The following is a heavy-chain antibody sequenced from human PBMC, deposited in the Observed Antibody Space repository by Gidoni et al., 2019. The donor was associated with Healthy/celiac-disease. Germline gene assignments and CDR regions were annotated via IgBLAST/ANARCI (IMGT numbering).Heavy chain of an antibody. V-gene: IGHV3-66*01. J-gene: IGHJ6*02. Sequence: EVQPVESGGGLVQPGGSLRLSCAASGFTVSSNYMSWVRQAPGKGLEWVSVIYSGGSTYYADSVKGRFTISRDNSKNTLYLQMNSLRAEDTAVYYCARDRSQWDFWSGYGVGMDVWGQGTTVTVSS. D-gene: IGHD3-3*01. CDR2: IYSGGST. CDR1: GFTVSSNY. CDR3: ARDRSQWDFWSGYGVGMDV.